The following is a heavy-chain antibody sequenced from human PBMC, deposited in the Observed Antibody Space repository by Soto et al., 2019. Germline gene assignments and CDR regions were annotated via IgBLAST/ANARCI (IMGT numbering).Heavy chain of an antibody. V-gene: IGHV1-69*01. CDR1: GGTFSSYA. Sequence: QVQLVQSGAAVKKPGASVKVSCKASGGTFSSYAISWVRQAPGQGLEWMGGIIPIFGTANYAQKFQGRVTITADEFTSTAYMELSSLRSEDMAVYYCARGGVGATGGYYYYGMDFWGQGTTVTVSS. CDR2: IIPIFGTA. J-gene: IGHJ6*02. CDR3: ARGGVGATGGYYYYGMDF. D-gene: IGHD1-26*01.